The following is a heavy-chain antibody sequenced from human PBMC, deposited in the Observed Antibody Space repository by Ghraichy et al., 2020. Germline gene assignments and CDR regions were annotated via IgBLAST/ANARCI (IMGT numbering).Heavy chain of an antibody. J-gene: IGHJ4*02. D-gene: IGHD5-12*01. V-gene: IGHV5-51*01. CDR2: IDPGDSDT. CDR3: ARQGNSGYDY. Sequence: GESLNISCKVSGYKFTNYWIGWVRQMPGKGLEWMGIIDPGDSDTRKNPSFQGQVTISVDKSITTAYVQWSSLKASDTAIYYCARQGNSGYDYWGQGTLVTVSS. CDR1: GYKFTNYW.